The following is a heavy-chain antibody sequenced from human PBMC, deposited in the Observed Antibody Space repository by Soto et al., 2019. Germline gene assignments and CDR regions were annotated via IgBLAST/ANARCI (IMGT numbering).Heavy chain of an antibody. V-gene: IGHV4-39*01. CDR3: ARHRVGGTGAARAAVSWFDP. D-gene: IGHD6-6*01. CDR1: GGSISSSSYY. Sequence: SETLSLTCTVSGGSISSSSYYWGWIRQPPGKGLEWIGSIYYSGSTYYNPSLKSRVTISVDTSKNQFSLKLSSVTAADTAVYYCARHRVGGTGAARAAVSWFDPWGQGTLVTVSS. CDR2: IYYSGST. J-gene: IGHJ5*02.